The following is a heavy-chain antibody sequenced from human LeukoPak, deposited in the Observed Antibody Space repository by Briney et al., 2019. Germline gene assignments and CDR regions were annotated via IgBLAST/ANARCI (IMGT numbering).Heavy chain of an antibody. V-gene: IGHV3-30*02. J-gene: IGHJ3*02. CDR2: ITYDGKNK. CDR1: GSTFSDYG. Sequence: GGSLRLSCAASGSTFSDYGIHWVRQAPGKGLEWVAFITYDGKNKYYADSVQGRITISRDTSKNTVYLQMNSLRAEDTAVYYCARKQYSTSSSILGAFDIWGQGTMVTVSS. D-gene: IGHD6-6*01. CDR3: ARKQYSTSSSILGAFDI.